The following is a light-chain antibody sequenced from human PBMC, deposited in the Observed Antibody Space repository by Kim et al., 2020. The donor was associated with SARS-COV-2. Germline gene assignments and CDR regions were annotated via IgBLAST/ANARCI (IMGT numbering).Light chain of an antibody. Sequence: SYELTQPLSVSVALGQTARITFGGNNIGTKNVHWFQQKPGQAPVLVICGDSNRPAGIPERFSGSNSGNTATLTISRAQPGDEADYYCQVWESSTGVFGGGTQLTVL. CDR2: GDS. J-gene: IGLJ3*02. CDR1: NIGTKN. CDR3: QVWESSTGV. V-gene: IGLV3-9*01.